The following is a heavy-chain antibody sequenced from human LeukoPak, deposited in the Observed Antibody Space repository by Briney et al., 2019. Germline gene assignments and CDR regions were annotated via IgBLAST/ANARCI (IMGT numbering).Heavy chain of an antibody. CDR2: ISGYNGNT. Sequence: ASVNVSCKASGYTFTSCGCSWVRQAPGQGLEWMGGISGYNGNTNFAPKLHGRVNLTTDTSTSTAYMELRSLRSDDTAVYYCARDARRAAGGSTYYFDSWGQGTLVTVSS. CDR1: GYTFTSCG. D-gene: IGHD6-13*01. V-gene: IGHV1-18*01. J-gene: IGHJ4*02. CDR3: ARDARRAAGGSTYYFDS.